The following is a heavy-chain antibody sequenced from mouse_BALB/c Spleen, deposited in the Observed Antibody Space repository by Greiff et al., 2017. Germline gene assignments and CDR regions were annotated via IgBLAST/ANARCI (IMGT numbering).Heavy chain of an antibody. Sequence: VQLQQSGAELMEPGASVKISCKATGYTFSSYWIEWVKQRPGHGLEWIGEILPGSGSTNYNEKFKGKATFTADTSSNTAYMQLSSLTSEDSAVYYCARALYDYDDPAWFAYWGQGTLVTVSA. V-gene: IGHV1-9*01. D-gene: IGHD2-4*01. CDR2: ILPGSGST. CDR1: GYTFSSYW. J-gene: IGHJ3*01. CDR3: ARALYDYDDPAWFAY.